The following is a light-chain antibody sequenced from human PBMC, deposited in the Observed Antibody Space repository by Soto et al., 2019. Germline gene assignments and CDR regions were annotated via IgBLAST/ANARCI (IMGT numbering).Light chain of an antibody. Sequence: QSALTQPPSASGSPGQSVTISCTGTSSDVGFYNYVSWYQQHPGKAPKLIISEVSQRPSWVPDRFSGSKSGNTASLTVSGLQAEDEADYYCSSYAGTNNFVFGTGTKVTVL. CDR2: EVS. CDR1: SSDVGFYNY. V-gene: IGLV2-8*01. J-gene: IGLJ1*01. CDR3: SSYAGTNNFV.